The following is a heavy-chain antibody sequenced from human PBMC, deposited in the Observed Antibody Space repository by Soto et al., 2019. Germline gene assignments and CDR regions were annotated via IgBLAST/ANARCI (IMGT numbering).Heavy chain of an antibody. Sequence: EVQLVESGGGLVQPGGSLRLSCAASGFTFSSYSMNWVRQAPGKGLEWVSYISSSSSTIYYADSVKGRFTISRDNAKNSLYLQMNSLRAEDTAVYYCARPGYRYNNWFDPWGQGTLVTVSS. J-gene: IGHJ5*02. CDR2: ISSSSSTI. CDR3: ARPGYRYNNWFDP. V-gene: IGHV3-48*01. D-gene: IGHD6-13*01. CDR1: GFTFSSYS.